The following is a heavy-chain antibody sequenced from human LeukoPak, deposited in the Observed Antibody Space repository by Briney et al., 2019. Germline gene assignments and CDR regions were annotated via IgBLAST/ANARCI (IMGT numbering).Heavy chain of an antibody. CDR1: GLTFSAYS. V-gene: IGHV3-48*01. J-gene: IGHJ2*01. CDR2: ITNTLGI. Sequence: PGGSLRLSCAASGLTFSAYSMNWVRQARGKGLEWLAHITNTLGISYADSVKGRFTVSRDKNSLYLQMSSLRGEDTAVYYCARDLDPWYLNLWGRGTLVTVSS. CDR3: ARDLDPWYLNL.